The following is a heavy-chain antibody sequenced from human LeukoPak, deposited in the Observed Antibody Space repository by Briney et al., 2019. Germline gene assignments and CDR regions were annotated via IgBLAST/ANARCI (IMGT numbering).Heavy chain of an antibody. CDR3: AKVMVRGTYYYYGMDV. CDR1: GFTFSVYA. Sequence: GGSLRLSCAASGFTFSVYAMTWVRQAPGKGLEWVSSISGSGDRIYNADSVKGRFTISRDNSKNTLYLQMNSLRAEDTAIYYCAKVMVRGTYYYYGMDVWGQGTTVTVSS. CDR2: ISGSGDRI. D-gene: IGHD3-10*01. J-gene: IGHJ6*02. V-gene: IGHV3-23*01.